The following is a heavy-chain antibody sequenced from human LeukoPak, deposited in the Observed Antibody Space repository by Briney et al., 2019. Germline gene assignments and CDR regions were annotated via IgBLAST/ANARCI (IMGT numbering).Heavy chain of an antibody. J-gene: IGHJ4*02. D-gene: IGHD1-26*01. Sequence: GGSLRLSCTASGFTFSGYWMNWVRRASGKGLVWVSRIGSDGGSTTYADSVKGRFTISRDNAKNTLYLQMTSLRAEDTAVYYCARGGSGNFYYWGQGTLVTVSS. V-gene: IGHV3-74*03. CDR1: GFTFSGYW. CDR2: IGSDGGST. CDR3: ARGGSGNFYY.